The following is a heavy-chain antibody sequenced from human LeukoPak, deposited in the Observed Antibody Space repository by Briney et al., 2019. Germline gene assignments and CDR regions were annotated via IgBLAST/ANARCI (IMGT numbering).Heavy chain of an antibody. V-gene: IGHV4-34*01. CDR2: IYYSGST. CDR1: GGSFSGYY. Sequence: PSETLSLTCAVYGGSFSGYYWSWIRQPPGKGLEWIGSIYYSGSTYYNPSLKSRVTISVDTSKNQFSLKLSSVTAADTAVYYCASIRTLLWFGEFHDWGQGTLVTVSS. J-gene: IGHJ4*02. D-gene: IGHD3-10*01. CDR3: ASIRTLLWFGEFHD.